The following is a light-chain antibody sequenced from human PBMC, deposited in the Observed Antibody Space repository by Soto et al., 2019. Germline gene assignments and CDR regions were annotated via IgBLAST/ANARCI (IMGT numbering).Light chain of an antibody. CDR1: QSISSSH. J-gene: IGKJ2*01. V-gene: IGKV3-20*01. CDR3: HQFGSSLPYT. Sequence: EIVLTQSPGTLSLSPGERATLSCRASQSISSSHLAWYQHKPGQAPRLLMYEASSRATGIPDRFSGSGSGTAFTLTISRLEPEDFAMYYCHQFGSSLPYTFGQGARLDIK. CDR2: EAS.